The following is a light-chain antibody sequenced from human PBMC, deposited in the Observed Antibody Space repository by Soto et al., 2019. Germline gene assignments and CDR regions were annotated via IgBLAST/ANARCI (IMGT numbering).Light chain of an antibody. J-gene: IGKJ2*01. CDR3: QQYGSSPYT. Sequence: EIVLTQSPGTLSLSPGDRATLSCRASQSVSSSYLAWYQQKPGQAPRLLIYGASSRATGIPDRFSGSGSGTGFTLTISRLEPEDFAVYYCQQYGSSPYTFGQGTKVDIK. V-gene: IGKV3-20*01. CDR2: GAS. CDR1: QSVSSSY.